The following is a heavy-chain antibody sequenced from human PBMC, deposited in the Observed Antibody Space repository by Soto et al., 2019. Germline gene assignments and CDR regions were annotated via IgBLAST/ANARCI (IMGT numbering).Heavy chain of an antibody. V-gene: IGHV5-51*01. J-gene: IGHJ4*02. Sequence: GESLKISCKGSGYSFTSYWIGWVRQMPGKGLEWMGIIYPGDSDTRYSPSFQGQVTISADKSISTAYLQWSSLKASDTAMYYCARTYSSSWYFAGDYFDYWGQGTLVTVSS. CDR3: ARTYSSSWYFAGDYFDY. D-gene: IGHD6-13*01. CDR2: IYPGDSDT. CDR1: GYSFTSYW.